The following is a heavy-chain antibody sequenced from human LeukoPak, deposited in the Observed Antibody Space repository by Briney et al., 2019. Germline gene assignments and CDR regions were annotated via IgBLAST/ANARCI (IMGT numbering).Heavy chain of an antibody. J-gene: IGHJ4*02. D-gene: IGHD6-13*01. CDR1: GGSINFYY. Sequence: SETLSLTCTVSGGSINFYYWSWIRQPAGKGLEWIGRIYSTGSTNYSSSLKGRVTMSVGKSKNQFSLNLSSVTAADTAVYYCARGIADPYSFDSWGQGTLVTVSS. V-gene: IGHV4-4*07. CDR3: ARGIADPYSFDS. CDR2: IYSTGST.